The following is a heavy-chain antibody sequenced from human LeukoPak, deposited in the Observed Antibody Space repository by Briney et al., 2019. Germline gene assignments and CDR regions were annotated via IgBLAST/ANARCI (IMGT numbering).Heavy chain of an antibody. J-gene: IGHJ4*02. CDR2: IYYSGST. CDR3: ARGPVSLLKLLGLDY. V-gene: IGHV4-59*12. CDR1: GGSISSYY. Sequence: SETLSLTCTVSGGSISSYYWSWIRQPPGKGLEWIGYIYYSGSTNYNPSLKSRVTISVDTSKNQFSLKLSSVTAADTAVYYCARGPVSLLKLLGLDYWGQGTLVTVSS. D-gene: IGHD2-21*01.